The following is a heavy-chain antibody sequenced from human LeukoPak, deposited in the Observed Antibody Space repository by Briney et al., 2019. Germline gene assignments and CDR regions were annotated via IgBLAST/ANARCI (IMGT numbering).Heavy chain of an antibody. CDR1: GDSFSDYY. D-gene: IGHD5-24*01. CDR2: IYFRGTT. V-gene: IGHV4-59*01. Sequence: SETLSLACSVSGDSFSDYYWTWIRRPPGGRLEWIGHIYFRGTTKYNPSLKNRVTISVDTSKNQVSLTLTSVTAADTAVYYCARAMRWTSGPVELGWFDRWGQGTLVTVSS. CDR3: ARAMRWTSGPVELGWFDR. J-gene: IGHJ5*02.